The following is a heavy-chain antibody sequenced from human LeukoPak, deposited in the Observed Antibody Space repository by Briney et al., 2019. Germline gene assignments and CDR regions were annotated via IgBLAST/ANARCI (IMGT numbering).Heavy chain of an antibody. V-gene: IGHV4-59*12. J-gene: IGHJ6*02. CDR3: ARDSPPPERYGSGSYLTSYYYYGMDV. CDR1: GGSISSYY. CDR2: IYYSGTT. Sequence: SETLSLTCTVSGGSISSYYWSWIRQPPGKGLEWIGHIYYSGTTNYNPSLKSRATISLDTSKNQFSLKLSSVTAADTAVYYCARDSPPPERYGSGSYLTSYYYYGMDVWGQGTTVTVSS. D-gene: IGHD3-10*01.